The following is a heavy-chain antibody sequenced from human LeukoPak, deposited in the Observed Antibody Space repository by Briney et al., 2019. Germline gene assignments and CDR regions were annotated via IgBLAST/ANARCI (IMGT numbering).Heavy chain of an antibody. CDR3: ARDLSYSLEY. D-gene: IGHD3-10*01. CDR1: GFAFSSFG. V-gene: IGHV3-33*01. Sequence: HPGGSLRLSCAASGFAFSSFGMHWVRQAPGKGLEWVAVIWYDGTNKYYADSAKGRFTISRDNAKNTLYLQMNSLRAEDTAVYYCARDLSYSLEYWGQGTLVTVSS. J-gene: IGHJ4*02. CDR2: IWYDGTNK.